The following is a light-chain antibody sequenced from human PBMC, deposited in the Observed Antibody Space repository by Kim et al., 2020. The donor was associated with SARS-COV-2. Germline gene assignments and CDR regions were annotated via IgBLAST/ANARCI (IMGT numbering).Light chain of an antibody. CDR3: QSYDSSLSGLV. V-gene: IGLV1-40*01. Sequence: GTISCTGGSSDIGAGYNVHWYQQLPGTAPKLLIYGNSNRPSGVPDRFSGSKSGTSASLAITGLQAEDEADYYCQSYDSSLSGLVFGTGTKVTVL. CDR2: GNS. J-gene: IGLJ1*01. CDR1: SSDIGAGYN.